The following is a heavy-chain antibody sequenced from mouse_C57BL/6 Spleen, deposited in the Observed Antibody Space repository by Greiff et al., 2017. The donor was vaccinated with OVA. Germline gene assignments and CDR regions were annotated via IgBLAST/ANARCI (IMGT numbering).Heavy chain of an antibody. CDR3: AKPYYYDYDGWYFDV. Sequence: QVQLKQSGAELVKPGASVKLSCKASGYTFTSYWMHWVKQRPGQGLEWIGMIHPNSGSTNYNEKFKSKATLTVDKSSSTAYMQLSSLTSEDSAVYYCAKPYYYDYDGWYFDVWGTGTTVTVSS. CDR1: GYTFTSYW. D-gene: IGHD2-4*01. V-gene: IGHV1-64*01. CDR2: IHPNSGST. J-gene: IGHJ1*03.